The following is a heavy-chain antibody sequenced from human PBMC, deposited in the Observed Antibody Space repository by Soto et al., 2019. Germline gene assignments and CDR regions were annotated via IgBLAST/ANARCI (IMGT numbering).Heavy chain of an antibody. CDR3: ARHPNYGDYGRYYFDY. CDR1: GFTFDDYG. CDR2: INWNGGST. J-gene: IGHJ4*02. Sequence: EVQLVESGGGVVRPGGCLRLSCAASGFTFDDYGMSWVRQAPGKGLEWVSGINWNGGSTGYADSVKGRFTISRDNAKNSLYLQMNSLRAEDTALYYCARHPNYGDYGRYYFDYWGQGTLVTVSS. V-gene: IGHV3-20*04. D-gene: IGHD4-17*01.